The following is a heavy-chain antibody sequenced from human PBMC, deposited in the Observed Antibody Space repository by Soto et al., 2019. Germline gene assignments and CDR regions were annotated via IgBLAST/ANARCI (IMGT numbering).Heavy chain of an antibody. CDR2: IYWDDDK. CDR1: GFSLSTHGVG. CDR3: AHAMLYCTGGSCSTWFDS. D-gene: IGHD2-15*01. J-gene: IGHJ5*01. Sequence: QITLKESGPTLVKPTQTLTLTCTFSGFSLSTHGVGVGWVRQPAGEALEWLALIYWDDDKRYSASLNSRLTIPKETSKNQVVLTMTNMDPVDTATYYCAHAMLYCTGGSCSTWFDSWGQGTLVTVSS. V-gene: IGHV2-5*02.